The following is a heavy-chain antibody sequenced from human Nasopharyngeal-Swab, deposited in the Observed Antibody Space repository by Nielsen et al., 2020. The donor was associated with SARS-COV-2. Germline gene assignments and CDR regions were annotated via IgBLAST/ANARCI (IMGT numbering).Heavy chain of an antibody. CDR1: GGTFSSYA. J-gene: IGHJ4*02. D-gene: IGHD6-13*01. V-gene: IGHV1-69*06. CDR3: ASRGSGWYSVPFDY. Sequence: SVKVSCKASGGTFSSYAISWVRQAPGQELEWMGGIIPIFGTANYAQKFQGRVTITADKSTSTAYMELSSLRSEDTAVYYCASRGSGWYSVPFDYWGQGTLVTVSS. CDR2: IIPIFGTA.